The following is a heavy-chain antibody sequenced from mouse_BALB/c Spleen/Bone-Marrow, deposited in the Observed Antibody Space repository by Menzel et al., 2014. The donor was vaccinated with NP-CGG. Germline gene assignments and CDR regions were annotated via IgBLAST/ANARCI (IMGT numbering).Heavy chain of an antibody. CDR2: IWAGGST. CDR1: GFSLTSYG. J-gene: IGHJ3*01. Sequence: VQVVESGPGLVAPSQSLSITCTVSGFSLTSYGVHWVRQPPGKGLEWLGVIWAGGSTNYNSALMSRLSISKDNSKSXVFLKMNSLQTDDTAMYYCARYYGSSQAWFAYWGQGTLVTDSA. D-gene: IGHD1-1*01. V-gene: IGHV2-9*02. CDR3: ARYYGSSQAWFAY.